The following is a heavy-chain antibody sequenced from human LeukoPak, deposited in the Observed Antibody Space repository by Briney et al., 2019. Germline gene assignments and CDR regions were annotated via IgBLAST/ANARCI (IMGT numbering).Heavy chain of an antibody. CDR3: ARGIAVAGKRAEYFQH. D-gene: IGHD6-19*01. CDR2: IYDSGST. Sequence: SETLSLTCTVSGGSISSNNYFWGWIRQPPGKGLEWIGSIYDSGSTNYNPSLKSRVTISVDTSKNQFSLKLSSVTAADTAVYYCARGIAVAGKRAEYFQHWGQGTLVTVSS. V-gene: IGHV4-39*07. CDR1: GGSISSNNYF. J-gene: IGHJ1*01.